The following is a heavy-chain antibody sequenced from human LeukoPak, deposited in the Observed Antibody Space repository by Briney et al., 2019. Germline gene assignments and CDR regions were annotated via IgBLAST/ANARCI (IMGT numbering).Heavy chain of an antibody. Sequence: PSQTLSLTCSVSGGSIASDGFYWSWIRQPPGKGLEWIGYIYHSDNTYYNPSLKSRVTISVDRSKNQFSLRLSSVTDADTAVYYCARDTDSSGSSYYYYMDVWGKGTTVTVSS. CDR1: GGSIASDGFY. CDR2: IYHSDNT. D-gene: IGHD3-22*01. V-gene: IGHV4-30-2*01. J-gene: IGHJ6*03. CDR3: ARDTDSSGSSYYYYMDV.